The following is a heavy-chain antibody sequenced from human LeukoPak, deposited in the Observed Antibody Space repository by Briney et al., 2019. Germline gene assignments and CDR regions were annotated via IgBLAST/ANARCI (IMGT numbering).Heavy chain of an antibody. V-gene: IGHV4-59*01. CDR3: GRDGSVRGVIDY. J-gene: IGHJ4*02. D-gene: IGHD3-10*01. CDR1: GGSMSNYF. Sequence: ASETLSLTCTVSGGSMSNYFWSWIRQPPGKGLEWIGYIYNSGSTNYNPSLKSRVTISGDTSKNQFSLKLSSVTAADTAVYYCGRDGSVRGVIDYWGQGTLVTVSS. CDR2: IYNSGST.